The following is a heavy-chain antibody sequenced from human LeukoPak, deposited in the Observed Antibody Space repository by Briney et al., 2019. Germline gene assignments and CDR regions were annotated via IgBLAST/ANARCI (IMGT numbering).Heavy chain of an antibody. D-gene: IGHD1-26*01. CDR2: IRQDGSEK. Sequence: GGSLRLSCAASGFTFSSYWMSWVRQAPGKGLEWVANIRQDGSEKYYVDSVKGRFTISRDNSKNTLYLQMNSLRAEDTAVYYCAKGEGGSYYAEYYWGQGTLVTVSS. J-gene: IGHJ4*02. CDR3: AKGEGGSYYAEYY. CDR1: GFTFSSYW. V-gene: IGHV3-7*03.